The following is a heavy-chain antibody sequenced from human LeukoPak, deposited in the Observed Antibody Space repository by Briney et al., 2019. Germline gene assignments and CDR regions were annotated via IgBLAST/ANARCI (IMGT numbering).Heavy chain of an antibody. V-gene: IGHV5-51*01. CDR2: IHSGDSNA. D-gene: IGHD3-3*01. J-gene: IGHJ2*01. Sequence: GESLKISCVGSGYRFSTYWIAWARQMPGKGLEWMGIIHSGDSNAVYSPSFQGQVTISVDKSISTAYLQWSSLKASDTAMYYCARHQGVPDFYWYIDLWGRGTLLTVSS. CDR3: ARHQGVPDFYWYIDL. CDR1: GYRFSTYW.